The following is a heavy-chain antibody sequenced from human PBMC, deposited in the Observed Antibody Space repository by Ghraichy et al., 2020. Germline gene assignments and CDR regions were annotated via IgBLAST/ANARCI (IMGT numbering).Heavy chain of an antibody. CDR1: GGSFSGYY. CDR2: INHSGST. V-gene: IGHV4-34*01. Sequence: SETLSLTCAVYGGSFSGYYWSWIRQPPGKGLEWIGEINHSGSTNYNPSLKSRVTISVDTSKNQFSLKLSSVTAADTAVYYCARLVVPAAISHYYYYGMDVWGQGTTVTVSS. D-gene: IGHD2-2*01. CDR3: ARLVVPAAISHYYYYGMDV. J-gene: IGHJ6*02.